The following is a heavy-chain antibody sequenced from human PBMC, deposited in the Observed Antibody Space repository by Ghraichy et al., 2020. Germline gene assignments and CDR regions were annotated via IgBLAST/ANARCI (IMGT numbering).Heavy chain of an antibody. CDR1: GFTFSSYV. Sequence: GGSLRLSCAASGFTFSSYVMHWVRQAPGKGLEWVAVISYDGSNKYYADSVKGRFTISRDNSKNTLYLQMNSLRAEDTAVYYCAKDLWDCSSTSCPPNYYYYYGMDVWGQGTTVTVSS. CDR2: ISYDGSNK. D-gene: IGHD2-2*01. CDR3: AKDLWDCSSTSCPPNYYYYYGMDV. J-gene: IGHJ6*02. V-gene: IGHV3-30*18.